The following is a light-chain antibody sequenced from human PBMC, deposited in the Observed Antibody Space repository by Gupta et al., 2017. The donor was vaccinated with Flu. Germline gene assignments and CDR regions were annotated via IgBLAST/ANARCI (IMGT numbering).Light chain of an antibody. CDR1: QDITVY. CDR3: QQFEELPTT. V-gene: IGKV1-33*01. Sequence: IQMTQSPSSLSASVGDRLTITCLASQDITVYLNWYQQKPGKAPKLLIYEASKLQAGVPSRFSGSGSKTQFTRTIRSLKTEDAGRYSCQQFEELPTTFGQGSRLDMK. J-gene: IGKJ5*01. CDR2: EAS.